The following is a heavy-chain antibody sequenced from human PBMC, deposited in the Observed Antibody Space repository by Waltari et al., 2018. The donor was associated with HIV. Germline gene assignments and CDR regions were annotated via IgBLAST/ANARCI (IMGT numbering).Heavy chain of an antibody. Sequence: QVQLQESGPGLLKPSGTLSLTCAVSGGSISSSNWWSWVRQPPGTGLEWIGEISHSGGTIYNPPLKSRVTMSLDKAKNQFCLKLTSVTAADTAVYYCARDWRHTTPHAFDIWGQGTMVTVSS. D-gene: IGHD3-3*01. CDR2: ISHSGGT. J-gene: IGHJ3*02. V-gene: IGHV4-4*02. CDR1: GGSISSSNW. CDR3: ARDWRHTTPHAFDI.